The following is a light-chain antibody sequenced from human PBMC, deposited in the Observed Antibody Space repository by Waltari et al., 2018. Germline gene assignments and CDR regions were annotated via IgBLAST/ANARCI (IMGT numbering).Light chain of an antibody. CDR1: QDSGSW. CDR2: AAS. CDR3: QQGNSFPYT. J-gene: IGKJ2*01. Sequence: DIQMTQSPSSLSASVGDRVTITCRASQDSGSWLAWYQQKPGKAPKLLIYAASRLESGVPPRFSGSGSGTDFILAISSLQPEDCGTFYCQQGNSFPYTFGRGTKLAI. V-gene: IGKV1-12*01.